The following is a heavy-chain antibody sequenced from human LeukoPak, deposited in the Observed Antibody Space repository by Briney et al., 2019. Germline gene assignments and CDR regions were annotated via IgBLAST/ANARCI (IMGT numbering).Heavy chain of an antibody. D-gene: IGHD5-12*01. CDR3: ARPKTKVASGAFDI. CDR2: ISSSGSTI. Sequence: GGSLRLSCAASGFTFSSYAMSWVRQAPGKGLAWVSYISSSGSTIYYADSVKGRFTISRDNAKNSLYLQMNSLRAEDTAVYYCARPKTKVASGAFDIWGQRTMVTVSS. J-gene: IGHJ3*02. V-gene: IGHV3-48*04. CDR1: GFTFSSYA.